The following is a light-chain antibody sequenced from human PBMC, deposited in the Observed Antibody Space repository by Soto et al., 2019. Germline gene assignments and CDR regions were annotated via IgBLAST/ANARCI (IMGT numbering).Light chain of an antibody. CDR3: QQYNSYSPYT. Sequence: DIQMTQSPSTLSASVGDRVTITCRASQSISSWLAWYQQKPGKAPKLLIHKASSLESGVPSRFSGSGSGTEFTLTISSLQPDDFATYYCQQYNSYSPYTFGQGTKLEIK. CDR2: KAS. CDR1: QSISSW. V-gene: IGKV1-5*03. J-gene: IGKJ2*01.